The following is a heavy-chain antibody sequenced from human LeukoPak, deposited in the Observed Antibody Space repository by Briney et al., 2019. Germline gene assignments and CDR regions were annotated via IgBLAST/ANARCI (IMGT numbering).Heavy chain of an antibody. Sequence: GGSLRLSCAASGFTFSIYAMSWVRQAPGKGLEWVSAISGSGGSTYYADSVKGRFTISRDNSKNTLYLQMNSLRAEDTAVYYCATETNYYDSSGYFGYWGQGTLVTVSS. J-gene: IGHJ4*02. V-gene: IGHV3-23*01. CDR2: ISGSGGST. CDR1: GFTFSIYA. D-gene: IGHD3-22*01. CDR3: ATETNYYDSSGYFGY.